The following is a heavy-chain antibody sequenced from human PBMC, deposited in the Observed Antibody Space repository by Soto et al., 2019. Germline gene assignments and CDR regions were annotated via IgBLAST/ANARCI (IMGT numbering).Heavy chain of an antibody. Sequence: GGSLRLSCASSGFTFSSYAMILVRQAPGKGLEWVSVIHSGGSTYYAASARGRFTISRDNAENSVYLEMDSLRAEDTALYYCARDVDADFRTDFDYWGRGTLVTVS. J-gene: IGHJ4*02. D-gene: IGHD4-17*01. CDR3: ARDVDADFRTDFDY. CDR1: GFTFSSYA. V-gene: IGHV3-23*03. CDR2: IHSGGST.